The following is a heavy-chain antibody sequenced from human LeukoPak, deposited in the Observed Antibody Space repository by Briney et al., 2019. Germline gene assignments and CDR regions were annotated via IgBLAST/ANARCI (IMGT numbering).Heavy chain of an antibody. Sequence: PGGSLRLSCAASGFTLSNYNMNWVRQAPGKGLEWVSSISGSSSYLFFADSVKGRFTISRDNTKNSLYLQMNSLRVDDTAVYYCARDAVTGYSSGWYKPFHFDYWGQGSLVTVSS. CDR2: ISGSSSYL. CDR1: GFTLSNYN. CDR3: ARDAVTGYSSGWYKPFHFDY. V-gene: IGHV3-21*01. D-gene: IGHD6-19*01. J-gene: IGHJ4*02.